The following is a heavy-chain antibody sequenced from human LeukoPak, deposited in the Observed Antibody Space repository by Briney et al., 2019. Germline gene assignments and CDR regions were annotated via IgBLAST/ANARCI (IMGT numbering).Heavy chain of an antibody. J-gene: IGHJ4*02. CDR1: GGSLGGYY. V-gene: IGHV4-59*01. D-gene: IGHD5-24*01. CDR2: IYSSGTT. Sequence: SETLSLTCTVSGGSLGGYYWSWIRQPPGKGLEFIGNIYSSGTTNYNPSVKSRVTISVDTSKNHFSLKLSSVTAADTAVYYCARGYRELPHWGQGTLVTVSS. CDR3: ARGYRELPH.